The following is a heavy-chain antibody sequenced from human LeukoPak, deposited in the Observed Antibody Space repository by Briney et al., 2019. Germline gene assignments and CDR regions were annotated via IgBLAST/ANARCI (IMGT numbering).Heavy chain of an antibody. CDR3: AKNWLDGFDP. CDR1: GFTFSSYA. CDR2: IRYDGSNK. Sequence: GGSLRLSCAASGFTFSSYAMHWVRQAPGKGLEWVAFIRYDGSNKYYADSVKGRFTISRDNSKNTLYLQMDSLRAEDTAVYYCAKNWLDGFDPWGQGTLVTVSS. D-gene: IGHD2-2*03. V-gene: IGHV3-30*02. J-gene: IGHJ5*02.